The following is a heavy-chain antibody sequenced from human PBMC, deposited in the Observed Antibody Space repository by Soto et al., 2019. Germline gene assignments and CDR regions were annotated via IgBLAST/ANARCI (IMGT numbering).Heavy chain of an antibody. CDR2: IDPTNSQI. V-gene: IGHV5-10-1*03. CDR3: ARRRGVGGGGDY. Sequence: EVQLVQSGADLKRSGESLRISCVASGYRFTSSWITWVRQIPGKGLEWLATIDPTNSQINYNPSFRGHVTLSVDKSASTAYLEWTRVRASDTGTYYCARRRGVGGGGDYWGQGTLVTVSS. CDR1: GYRFTSSW. D-gene: IGHD3-10*01. J-gene: IGHJ4*01.